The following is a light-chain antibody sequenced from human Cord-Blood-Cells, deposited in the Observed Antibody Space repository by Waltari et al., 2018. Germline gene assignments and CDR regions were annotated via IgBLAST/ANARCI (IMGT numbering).Light chain of an antibody. CDR3: CSYAGSSTWV. Sequence: QSALTQPASVSGSPGQSITISCTGTSSDVGSYNLVSWYQQHPGKAPKLMLSEGSKRHSGVSNRFSGSKSGNTASLTISGLQAEDEADYYCCSYAGSSTWVFGGGTKLTVL. CDR1: SSDVGSYNL. V-gene: IGLV2-23*01. CDR2: EGS. J-gene: IGLJ3*02.